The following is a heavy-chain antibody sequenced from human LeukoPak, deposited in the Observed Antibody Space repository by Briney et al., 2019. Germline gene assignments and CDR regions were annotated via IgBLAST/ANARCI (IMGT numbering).Heavy chain of an antibody. Sequence: GGSLRLSCAASGFTFSSYGMHWVRQAPGKGLEWVAVISYDGSNKYYADSVKGRLTISRDNSKNTLYLQMNSLRAEDTAVYYCAKDFRYCSSTSCYPRDYYYGMDVWGQGTTVTVSS. J-gene: IGHJ6*02. V-gene: IGHV3-30*18. D-gene: IGHD2-2*01. CDR1: GFTFSSYG. CDR3: AKDFRYCSSTSCYPRDYYYGMDV. CDR2: ISYDGSNK.